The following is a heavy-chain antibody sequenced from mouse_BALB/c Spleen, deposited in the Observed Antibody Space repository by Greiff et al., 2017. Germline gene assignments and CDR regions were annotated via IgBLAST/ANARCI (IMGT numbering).Heavy chain of an antibody. D-gene: IGHD2-1*01. CDR1: GYTFTSYY. J-gene: IGHJ3*01. CDR2: INPSNGGT. V-gene: IGHV1S81*02. CDR3: TRRGLYYPFAD. Sequence: VQLQQSGAELVKPGASVKLSCKASGYTFTSYYMYWVKQRPGQGLEWIGEINPSNGGTNFNEKFKSKATLTVDKSSSTAYMQLSSLASEDSAVYYCTRRGLYYPFADWGQGTLVTVSA.